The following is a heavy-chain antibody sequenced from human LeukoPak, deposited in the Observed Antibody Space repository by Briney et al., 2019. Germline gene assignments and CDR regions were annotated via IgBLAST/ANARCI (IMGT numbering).Heavy chain of an antibody. J-gene: IGHJ5*02. Sequence: GESLKISCRVSGYSFPSYWITWVRQVPGKGLEGWGRIAPSDSYTNYNPSFEGHVTISVEKSITTVYLQWSSLKASDTAMYYCVRQPPGVYDTTQNWFDPWGQGTLVTVSS. CDR2: IAPSDSYT. V-gene: IGHV5-10-1*01. D-gene: IGHD3-22*01. CDR1: GYSFPSYW. CDR3: VRQPPGVYDTTQNWFDP.